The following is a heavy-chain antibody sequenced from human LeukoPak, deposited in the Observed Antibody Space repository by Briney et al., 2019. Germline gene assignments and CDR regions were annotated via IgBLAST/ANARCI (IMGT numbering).Heavy chain of an antibody. Sequence: PSETLSLTCTVSGASVSSGSYYWSWIRQPPGKGLEWIGEINHSGSTNYNPSLKSRVTISVDTSKNQFSLKLSSVTAADTAVYYCAREGHETTGIIDFWGQGIVVTVSS. D-gene: IGHD1-14*01. CDR2: INHSGST. CDR3: AREGHETTGIIDF. J-gene: IGHJ4*02. CDR1: GASVSSGSYY. V-gene: IGHV4-61*01.